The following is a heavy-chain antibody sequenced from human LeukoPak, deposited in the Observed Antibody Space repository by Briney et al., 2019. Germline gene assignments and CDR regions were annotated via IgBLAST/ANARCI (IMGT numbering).Heavy chain of an antibody. J-gene: IGHJ4*02. CDR1: GFSFSTSGVG. CDR2: IYWDDDK. CDR3: VLRRGRGMPAAH. Sequence: SGPTLVKPTQTLTLTCTFSGFSFSTSGVGVGRIRQPPGKTLDWLALIYWDDDKRYTASLESSLTITKDTSENQVVLTMTNMDPVDTATYCCVLRRGRGMPAAHWGQGTLVTVSS. D-gene: IGHD2-2*01. V-gene: IGHV2-5*02.